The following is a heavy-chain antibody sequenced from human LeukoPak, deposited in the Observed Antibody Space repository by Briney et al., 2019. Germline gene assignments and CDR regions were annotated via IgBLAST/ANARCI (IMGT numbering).Heavy chain of an antibody. V-gene: IGHV1-3*01. CDR2: VNAGNGNT. CDR3: ARDSFPGALGGATGYYYGMDV. Sequence: ASVKVFCKASGYTITRYAMHWVRQAPGQRLEWMGWVNAGNGNTKYSQKFQGRVTITRDTSASTAYMELSSLRSEDTAVYYCARDSFPGALGGATGYYYGMDVWGKGTTVTVSS. J-gene: IGHJ6*04. D-gene: IGHD3-16*01. CDR1: GYTITRYA.